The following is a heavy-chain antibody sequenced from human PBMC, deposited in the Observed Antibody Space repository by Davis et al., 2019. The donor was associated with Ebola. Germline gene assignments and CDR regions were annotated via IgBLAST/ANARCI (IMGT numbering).Heavy chain of an antibody. D-gene: IGHD4-11*01. J-gene: IGHJ6*02. V-gene: IGHV1-69*04. CDR2: IIPILGIA. CDR1: GGTFSSYA. CDR3: ARDPGTTVGIYYYYGMDV. Sequence: SVKVSCKASGGTFSSYAISWVRQAPGQGLEWMGRIIPILGIANYAQKFQGRVTITADKSTSTAYMELSSLRSEDTAVYYCARDPGTTVGIYYYYGMDVWGQGTTVTVSS.